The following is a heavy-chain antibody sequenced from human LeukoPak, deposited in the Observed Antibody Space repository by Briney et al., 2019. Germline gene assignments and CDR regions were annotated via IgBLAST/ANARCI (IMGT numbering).Heavy chain of an antibody. CDR3: AKDYSPDDFWSGYPLYYYYYGMDV. CDR1: GFTFSSYA. J-gene: IGHJ6*02. D-gene: IGHD3-3*01. Sequence: PGRSLRLSCAASGFTFSSYAMHWVRQAPGKGLEWVAVISYDGSNKYYADSVKGRFTISRDNSKNTLYLQMNSLRAEDTAVYYCAKDYSPDDFWSGYPLYYYYYGMDVWGQGTTVTVSS. V-gene: IGHV3-30-3*01. CDR2: ISYDGSNK.